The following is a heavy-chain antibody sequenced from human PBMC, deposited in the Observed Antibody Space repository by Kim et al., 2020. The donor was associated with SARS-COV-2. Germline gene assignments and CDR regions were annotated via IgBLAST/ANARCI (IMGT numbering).Heavy chain of an antibody. J-gene: IGHJ3*02. CDR3: AHRPGAARPGAFDI. D-gene: IGHD6-6*01. Sequence: SPSLKSRLTITKDTSKNQVVLTMTNMDPVDTATYYCAHRPGAARPGAFDIWGQGTMVTVSS. V-gene: IGHV2-5*01.